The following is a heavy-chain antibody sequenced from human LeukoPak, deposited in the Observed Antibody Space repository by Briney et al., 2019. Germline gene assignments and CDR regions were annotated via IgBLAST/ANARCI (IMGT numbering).Heavy chain of an antibody. D-gene: IGHD1-1*01. Sequence: SETLSLTCTVSDDSIKSCWWSWIRQPPGKGLEWIGCIHYSGGTKYNTSLKSRVALSVDTSKNQFSLKLTSVTAADTAVYFCARDLELERNRWNYFESWGQGSLVTV. CDR3: ARDLELERNRWNYFES. CDR1: DDSIKSCW. J-gene: IGHJ4*02. V-gene: IGHV4-59*01. CDR2: IHYSGGT.